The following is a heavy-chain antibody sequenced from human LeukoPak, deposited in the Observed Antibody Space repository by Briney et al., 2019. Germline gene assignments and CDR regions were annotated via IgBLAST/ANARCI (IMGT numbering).Heavy chain of an antibody. J-gene: IGHJ4*02. D-gene: IGHD6-19*01. CDR1: GFTFSTYS. Sequence: GGSLRLSCAASGFTFSTYSMNWVRQAPGKGLEWVSSISSTSSYIYYADSVKGRFTISRDNAQESLYLQMNSLRAEDTAVYYCARVGYSSGWYFDYWGQGTLVTVSS. CDR2: ISSTSSYI. V-gene: IGHV3-21*01. CDR3: ARVGYSSGWYFDY.